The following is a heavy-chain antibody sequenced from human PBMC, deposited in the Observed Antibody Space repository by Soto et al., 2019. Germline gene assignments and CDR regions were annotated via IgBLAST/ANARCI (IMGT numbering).Heavy chain of an antibody. CDR1: GGSISSYY. CDR3: ARASSYYDYGMDV. Sequence: SETLSLTCTVSGGSISSYYWSWIRQPPGKGLEWIGYIYYSGSTNYNPSLKSRVTISVDTSKNQFSLKLSSVTAADTAVYYCARASSYYDYGMDVWGQGTTVTVS. V-gene: IGHV4-59*01. CDR2: IYYSGST. J-gene: IGHJ6*02.